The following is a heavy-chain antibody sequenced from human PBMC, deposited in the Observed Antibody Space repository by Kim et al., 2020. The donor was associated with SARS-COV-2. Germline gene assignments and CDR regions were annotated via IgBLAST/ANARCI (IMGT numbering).Heavy chain of an antibody. J-gene: IGHJ4*02. CDR1: GGSFSGYY. Sequence: SETLSLTCAVYGGSFSGYYWSWIRQPPGKGLEWIGEINHSGSTNYNPSLKSRVTISVDTSKNQFSLKLSSVTAADTAVYYCARATWRVRGPRPSGYWGQG. CDR2: INHSGST. V-gene: IGHV4-34*01. CDR3: ARATWRVRGPRPSGY. D-gene: IGHD3-10*01.